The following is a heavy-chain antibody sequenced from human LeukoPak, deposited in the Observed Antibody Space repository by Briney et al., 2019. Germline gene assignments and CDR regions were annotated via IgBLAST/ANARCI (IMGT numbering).Heavy chain of an antibody. Sequence: PGGSLRLSCAASGFTFSSYGMHWVRQAPGKGLEWVAFIRYDGSNKYYADSVKGRFTISRDNSNNTLYLQMNSLRAEDTAVYYCAKLVPCSGDYYYYYMDVWGKGTTVTVSS. CDR2: IRYDGSNK. J-gene: IGHJ6*03. D-gene: IGHD2-15*01. CDR3: AKLVPCSGDYYYYYMDV. CDR1: GFTFSSYG. V-gene: IGHV3-30*02.